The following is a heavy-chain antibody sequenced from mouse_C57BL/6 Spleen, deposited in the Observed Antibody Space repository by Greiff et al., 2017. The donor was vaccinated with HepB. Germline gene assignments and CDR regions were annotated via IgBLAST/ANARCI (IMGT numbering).Heavy chain of an antibody. J-gene: IGHJ3*01. CDR3: ARYGTTVVPFAY. CDR2: INPNNGGT. Sequence: VQLQQSGPELVKPGASVKMSCKASGYTFTDYNMHWVKQSHGKSLEWIGYINPNNGGTSYNQKFKGKATLTVNKSSSTAYMELRSLTSEDSAVYYCARYGTTVVPFAYWGQGTLVTVSA. CDR1: GYTFTDYN. V-gene: IGHV1-22*01. D-gene: IGHD1-1*01.